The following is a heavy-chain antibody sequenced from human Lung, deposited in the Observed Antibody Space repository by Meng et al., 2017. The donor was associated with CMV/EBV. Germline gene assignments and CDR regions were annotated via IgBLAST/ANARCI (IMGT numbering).Heavy chain of an antibody. D-gene: IGHD3-3*01. CDR1: GGSFSGYY. Sequence: SETLSLXCAVYGGSFSGYYWNWIRQPPGKGLEWIGEINHSGSTNYNPSLKSRVTISVDTSKNQFSLKLSSVTAADTAVYYCARGGFTYDFWSGYDVDYSGHRTLVTVSS. J-gene: IGHJ4*03. CDR3: ARGGFTYDFWSGYDVDY. V-gene: IGHV4-34*01. CDR2: INHSGST.